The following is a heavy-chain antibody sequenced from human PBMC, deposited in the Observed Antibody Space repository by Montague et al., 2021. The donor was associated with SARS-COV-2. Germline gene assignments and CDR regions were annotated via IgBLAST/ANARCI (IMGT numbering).Heavy chain of an antibody. D-gene: IGHD3-9*01. CDR3: ERGRPVQGSFRHFDSISSGAFDI. CDR2: INQGGAP. Sequence: SETLSLTCAVSRGSFSNYYWTWIRQSPGKGLEWIGEINQGGAPNYTPSLKSRVTISLDTSKKQISLKLNSVTVADTAVFFCERGRPVQGSFRHFDSISSGAFDIGAQGSLVIVSS. V-gene: IGHV4-34*01. CDR1: RGSFSNYY. J-gene: IGHJ3*02.